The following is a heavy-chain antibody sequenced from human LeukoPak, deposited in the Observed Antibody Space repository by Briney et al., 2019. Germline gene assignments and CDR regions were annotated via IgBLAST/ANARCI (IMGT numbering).Heavy chain of an antibody. CDR1: GYSISSDYC. CDR3: TRESYYDTTGYYYVSDV. J-gene: IGHJ6*04. D-gene: IGHD3-22*01. Sequence: SETLSLTCTVSGYSISSDYCWGWIRQPPGKGLEWIGSMYHSGSTYYNPSLKSRVTMSVDTSKNQFSLKLISVTAADTAVYYCTRESYYDTTGYYYVSDVWGKGTTVTVSS. V-gene: IGHV4-38-2*02. CDR2: MYHSGST.